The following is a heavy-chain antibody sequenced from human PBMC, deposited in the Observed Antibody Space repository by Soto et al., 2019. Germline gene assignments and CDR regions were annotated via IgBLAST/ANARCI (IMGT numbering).Heavy chain of an antibody. Sequence: PGGSLRLSCAASGFTFSSYAMHWVRQAPGKGLEWVAVISYDGSNKYYADSVKGRFTISRDNSKNTLYLQMNSLRAEDTAVYYCAMYFVVVTATYAFYIWGQGTMVPVSS. CDR3: AMYFVVVTATYAFYI. CDR2: ISYDGSNK. CDR1: GFTFSSYA. D-gene: IGHD2-21*02. J-gene: IGHJ3*02. V-gene: IGHV3-30-3*01.